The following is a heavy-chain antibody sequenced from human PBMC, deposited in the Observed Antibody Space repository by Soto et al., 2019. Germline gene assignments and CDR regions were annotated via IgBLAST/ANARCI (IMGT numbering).Heavy chain of an antibody. CDR2: IGSDGTAI. Sequence: EVQLLESGGDLVQPGGSLRLSCAASGITLSSYAMSWVRQAPGKGPEWVSAIGSDGTAIQYADSVKGRFTISKDNSNDMLYLQMNSLRAEDTAVYYCVRPGLTVPGTRYFDHWGQGALVTVSS. D-gene: IGHD6-19*01. CDR3: VRPGLTVPGTRYFDH. J-gene: IGHJ4*02. V-gene: IGHV3-23*05. CDR1: GITLSSYA.